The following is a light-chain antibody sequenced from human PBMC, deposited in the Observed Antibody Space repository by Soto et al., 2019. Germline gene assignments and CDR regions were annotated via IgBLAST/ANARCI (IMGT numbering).Light chain of an antibody. CDR1: TGAVTNGHY. CDR2: DTT. V-gene: IGLV7-46*01. CDR3: LLSYNGPYV. Sequence: QAVVTQEPSLTVSPGGTVTLTCGSSTGAVTNGHYPYWFRQKPGQAPRTLIYDTTNRHSWTPARFSGSLLGGKAALTLSGAQPEDEAEYYCLLSYNGPYVFGTGTKVTLL. J-gene: IGLJ1*01.